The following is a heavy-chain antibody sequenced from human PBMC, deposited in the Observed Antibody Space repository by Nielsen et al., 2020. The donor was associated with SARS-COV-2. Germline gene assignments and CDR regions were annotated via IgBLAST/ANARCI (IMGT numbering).Heavy chain of an antibody. J-gene: IGHJ3*02. CDR1: GFTFSSYS. V-gene: IGHV3-30*03. D-gene: IGHD3-3*01. CDR3: AIIWSGYTDAFDI. CDR2: ISYDGSNK. Sequence: GESLKISCAASGFTFSSYSMNWVRQAPGKGLEWVAVISYDGSNKYYADSVKGRFTISRDNSKNTLYLQMNSLRAEDTAVYYCAIIWSGYTDAFDIWGQGTMVTVSS.